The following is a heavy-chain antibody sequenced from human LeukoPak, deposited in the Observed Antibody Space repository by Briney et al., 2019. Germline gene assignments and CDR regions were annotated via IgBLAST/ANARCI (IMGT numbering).Heavy chain of an antibody. CDR3: ARHMVRGVIEMVFDY. V-gene: IGHV3-53*05. CDR2: IYSGGST. J-gene: IGHJ4*02. D-gene: IGHD3-10*01. CDR1: GFTVSSNY. Sequence: PGGSLRLSCAASGFTVSSNYMNWVRQAPGKGLEWVSVIYSGGSTYYADSVKGRFTISRDNSKNMLYLQMNSLRSEDTAVYYCARHMVRGVIEMVFDYWGQGTLVTVSS.